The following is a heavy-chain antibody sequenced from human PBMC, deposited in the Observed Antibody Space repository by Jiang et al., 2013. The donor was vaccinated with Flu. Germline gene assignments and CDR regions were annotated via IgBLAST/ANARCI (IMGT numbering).Heavy chain of an antibody. CDR3: THNYYDSSGYADAFDI. Sequence: QLLESGGGLVKPGGSLRLSCAASGFTFSNAWMSWVRQAPGKGLEWVGRIKSKTDGGTTDYAAPVKGRFTISRDDSKNTLYLQMNSLKTEDTAVYYCTHNYYDSSGYADAFDIWGQGTMVTVSS. CDR1: GFTFSNAW. D-gene: IGHD3-22*01. V-gene: IGHV3-15*01. J-gene: IGHJ3*02. CDR2: IKSKTDGGTT.